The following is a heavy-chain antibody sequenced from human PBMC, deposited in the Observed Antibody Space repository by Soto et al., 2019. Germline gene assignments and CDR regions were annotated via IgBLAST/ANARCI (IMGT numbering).Heavy chain of an antibody. CDR3: VRLVGNSWLDH. CDR2: TYYRSQWHY. Sequence: QVQLQQSGPGLVKPSQTLSLTCAISGDSVSSNSAVWNWIRQSPSSGLEWLGRTYYRSQWHYEYAVFVQSPNSIDPDTSTIHSSLQLNSVTPEDTAVYYCVRLVGNSWLDHWGQGTLVTVSS. CDR1: GDSVSSNSAV. J-gene: IGHJ4*02. D-gene: IGHD2-8*02. V-gene: IGHV6-1*01.